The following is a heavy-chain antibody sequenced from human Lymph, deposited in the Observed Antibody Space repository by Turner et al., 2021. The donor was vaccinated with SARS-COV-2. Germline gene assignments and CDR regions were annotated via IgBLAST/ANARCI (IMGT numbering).Heavy chain of an antibody. CDR2: IKQDGSEK. CDR3: ARMGSSSWYFDY. V-gene: IGHV3-7*01. Sequence: EVQLVESGGGLVQPGGSLRLSCAASGFTFSYYWMGWVRQAPGKGLEWVANIKQDGSEKYYVDSVKGRFTISRDNAKNSLFLQMNSLRAEDTAVHYCARMGSSSWYFDYWGQGTLVTVSS. J-gene: IGHJ4*02. D-gene: IGHD1-26*01. CDR1: GFTFSYYW.